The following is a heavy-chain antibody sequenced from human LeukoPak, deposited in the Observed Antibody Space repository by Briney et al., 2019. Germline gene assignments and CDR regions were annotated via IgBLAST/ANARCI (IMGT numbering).Heavy chain of an antibody. CDR3: ARHCGGDCYLDY. Sequence: SETLSLTCTVSGGSISSYYWSWIRQPPGKGLEWIGYIYYSGSTNYNPSLKSRVTISVDTSKNQFSLKLSSVTAADTAVYYCARHCGGDCYLDYWGQGTLVTVSS. CDR1: GGSISSYY. D-gene: IGHD2-21*02. J-gene: IGHJ4*02. CDR2: IYYSGST. V-gene: IGHV4-59*08.